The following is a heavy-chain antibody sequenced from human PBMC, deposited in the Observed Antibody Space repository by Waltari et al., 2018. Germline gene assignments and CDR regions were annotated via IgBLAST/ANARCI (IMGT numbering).Heavy chain of an antibody. CDR3: ARGASINLSSAFDP. D-gene: IGHD3-9*01. CDR1: GYTFTAFY. CDR2: INTNSGAA. Sequence: QVQLVQSGAEVKKPGASVKVSCKASGYTFTAFYIHWVRQAPGQGLEWMGPINTNSGAANYAVKLQGRISLTRDMSLNTAFMELSRLTSDDTAVYYCARGASINLSSAFDPWGQGTLVTVSS. J-gene: IGHJ5*01. V-gene: IGHV1-2*06.